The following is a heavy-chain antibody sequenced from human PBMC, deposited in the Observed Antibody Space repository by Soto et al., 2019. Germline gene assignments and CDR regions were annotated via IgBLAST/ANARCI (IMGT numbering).Heavy chain of an antibody. D-gene: IGHD2-2*01. CDR2: IIPILGIA. J-gene: IGHJ5*02. CDR3: ARDPGRMIVVPAAFHWFDP. V-gene: IGHV1-69*04. Sequence: SVKVSCKASGGTFSSYTISWVRQAPGQGLEWMGRIIPILGIANYAQKFQGRVTITADKSTSTAYMELSSLRSEDTAVYYCARDPGRMIVVPAAFHWFDPWGQGTLVTVSS. CDR1: GGTFSSYT.